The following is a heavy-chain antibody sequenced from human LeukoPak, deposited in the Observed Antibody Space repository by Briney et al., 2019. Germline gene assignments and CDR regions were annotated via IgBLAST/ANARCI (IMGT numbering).Heavy chain of an antibody. CDR2: TYYRSKWYN. CDR1: GDSVSINSAA. Sequence: SPTLSLTFAISGDSVSINSAAWNWVRQSPSRGLEWLGSTYYRSKWYNDDAVAVKSQITKNPDTSKNPFSLQLNSVTPEDTAVYYCARERRAILDYYYYYYMDVWGKGTTVTISS. D-gene: IGHD2-15*01. V-gene: IGHV6-1*01. CDR3: ARERRAILDYYYYYYMDV. J-gene: IGHJ6*03.